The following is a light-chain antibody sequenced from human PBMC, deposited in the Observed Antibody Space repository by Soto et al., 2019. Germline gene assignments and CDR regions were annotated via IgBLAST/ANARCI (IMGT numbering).Light chain of an antibody. CDR3: CSYAGSYTYV. Sequence: LTQPASVSGSPGQSVTISCTRTSSDVGTYNYVSWYQQHTGKAPKFMIYDVSKRPSGVPDRFSGSKSGNTASRTSSGLQAEDEADYYCCSYAGSYTYVFGTGTKVTVL. V-gene: IGLV2-11*01. J-gene: IGLJ1*01. CDR1: SSDVGTYNY. CDR2: DVS.